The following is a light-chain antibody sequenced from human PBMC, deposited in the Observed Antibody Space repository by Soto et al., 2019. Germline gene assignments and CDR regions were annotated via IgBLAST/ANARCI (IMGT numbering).Light chain of an antibody. J-gene: IGKJ4*01. Sequence: EIVLTQSPGTLSLSPGESTTLSCRASQSVGRNFLAWYQQKPGRAPRLLIHGASYRATGVPDRFSGSGSETDFTLTISRLEPEDFAVYSCHQYAASPLTFGGGTQVEIK. CDR2: GAS. V-gene: IGKV3-20*01. CDR1: QSVGRNF. CDR3: HQYAASPLT.